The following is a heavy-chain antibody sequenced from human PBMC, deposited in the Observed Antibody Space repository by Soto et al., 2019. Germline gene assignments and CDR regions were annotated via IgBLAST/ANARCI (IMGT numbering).Heavy chain of an antibody. V-gene: IGHV3-74*01. CDR2: INSDGSST. CDR3: AGRDIVYYYYYGMDV. Sequence: GGSLRLSCAASGFTFSSYWMHWVRQAPGKGLVWVSRINSDGSSTSYADSVKGRFTISRDNAKNTPYLQMNSLRAEDTAVYYCAGRDIVYYYYYGMDVWGQGTTVTVSS. D-gene: IGHD5-12*01. CDR1: GFTFSSYW. J-gene: IGHJ6*02.